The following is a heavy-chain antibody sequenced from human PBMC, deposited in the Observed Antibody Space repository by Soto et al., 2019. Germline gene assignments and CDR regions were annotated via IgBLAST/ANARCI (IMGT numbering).Heavy chain of an antibody. Sequence: QVQLQESGPGLVKPSETLSLTCTVSGGSISSYYWSWIRQPPGKGLEWIGYIYYSGSTNYNPSLNGRVTISVDPSKNQFSLKLSSVTAADTAVYYCARVSAGYWYFDLWGRGTLVTVSS. J-gene: IGHJ2*01. CDR1: GGSISSYY. V-gene: IGHV4-59*01. CDR3: ARVSAGYWYFDL. D-gene: IGHD6-19*01. CDR2: IYYSGST.